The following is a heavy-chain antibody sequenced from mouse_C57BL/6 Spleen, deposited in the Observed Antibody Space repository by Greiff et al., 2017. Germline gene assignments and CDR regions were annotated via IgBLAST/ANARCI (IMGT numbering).Heavy chain of an antibody. CDR3: ASHYGSHYFDY. CDR1: GFTFSSYG. CDR2: ISSGGSYT. J-gene: IGHJ2*01. D-gene: IGHD1-1*01. Sequence: EVMLVESGGDLVKPGGSLKLSCAASGFTFSSYGMSWVRQTPDKRLEWVATISSGGSYTYYPDSVKGRCTISRDNAKNTLYLQMSSLKSEDTARYYCASHYGSHYFDYCGQGTTLTVSS. V-gene: IGHV5-6*02.